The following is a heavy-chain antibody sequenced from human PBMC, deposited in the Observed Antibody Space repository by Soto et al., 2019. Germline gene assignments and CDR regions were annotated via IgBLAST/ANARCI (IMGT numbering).Heavy chain of an antibody. CDR2: ISGSGSYI. Sequence: PGGSLRLSCAASGFTFSSYAMTWVRQAPGKGLEWVSSISGSGSYIYYADSVKGRFTISRDNAKNSLYLQMNSLRAEDTAVYYCARDKSVSVGYSYGKTRNDAFDIWGQGTMVTVSS. V-gene: IGHV3-21*01. J-gene: IGHJ3*02. CDR1: GFTFSSYA. D-gene: IGHD5-18*01. CDR3: ARDKSVSVGYSYGKTRNDAFDI.